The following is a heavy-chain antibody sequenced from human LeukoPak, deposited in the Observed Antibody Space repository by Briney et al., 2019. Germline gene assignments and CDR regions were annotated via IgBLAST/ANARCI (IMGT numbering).Heavy chain of an antibody. V-gene: IGHV1-69*13. CDR2: IIPIFGTA. D-gene: IGHD6-19*01. CDR3: ARDQGDPLGSGWRDYYYYGMDV. CDR1: GGTFSCYA. Sequence: SVKVSCKASGGTFSCYAISWVRQAPGQGLEWMGGIIPIFGTANYAQKFQGRVTITADESTSTAYMELSSLRSEDTAVYYCARDQGDPLGSGWRDYYYYGMDVWGKGTTVTVSS. J-gene: IGHJ6*04.